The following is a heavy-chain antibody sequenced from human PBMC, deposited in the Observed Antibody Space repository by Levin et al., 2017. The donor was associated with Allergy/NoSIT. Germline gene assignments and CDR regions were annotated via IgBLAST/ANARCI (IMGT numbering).Heavy chain of an antibody. D-gene: IGHD1-26*01. Sequence: LSLTCAASGFTFSSFAMGWVRQAPGKGLEWVSVISNSGGTTYYADSVKGRFTISRDNSKNTLYLQMNSLRAEDTALYYCAKLMSWGANSPPGAFEIWGQGTMVTVSS. J-gene: IGHJ3*02. CDR2: ISNSGGTT. CDR1: GFTFSSFA. CDR3: AKLMSWGANSPPGAFEI. V-gene: IGHV3-23*01.